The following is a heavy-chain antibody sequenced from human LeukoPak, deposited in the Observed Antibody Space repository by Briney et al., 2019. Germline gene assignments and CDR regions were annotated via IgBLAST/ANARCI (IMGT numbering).Heavy chain of an antibody. J-gene: IGHJ5*02. V-gene: IGHV4-39*07. CDR1: GGSINSGSYY. Sequence: IPSETLSLTCTVSGGSINSGSYYWGWVRQTPNKGLEWIGSVHYSGSSYYNPSLKSRATISEDTSKNQFSLKLSSVTAADTAVYYCVRVCSPSYGPAGWFDPWGQGTLVTVSS. D-gene: IGHD3-10*02. CDR2: VHYSGSS. CDR3: VRVCSPSYGPAGWFDP.